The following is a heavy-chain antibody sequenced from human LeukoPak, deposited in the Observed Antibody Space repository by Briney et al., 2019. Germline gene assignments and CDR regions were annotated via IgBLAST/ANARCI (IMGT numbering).Heavy chain of an antibody. Sequence: ASVKVSCKASGYTFTTYNINWVRQAPGQGLEWMGWISAYNGNTNYAQKLQGRVTMTTDTSTSTAYMELRSLRSDDTAVYYCATTLPYDFWSGYYWPRPYYYYMGVWGKGTTVTVSS. CDR2: ISAYNGNT. D-gene: IGHD3-3*01. J-gene: IGHJ6*03. CDR1: GYTFTTYN. CDR3: ATTLPYDFWSGYYWPRPYYYYMGV. V-gene: IGHV1-18*01.